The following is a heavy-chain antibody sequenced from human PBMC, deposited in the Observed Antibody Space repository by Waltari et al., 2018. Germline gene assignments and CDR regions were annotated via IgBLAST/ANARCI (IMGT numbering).Heavy chain of an antibody. CDR3: VKMWGSKGSPG. CDR2: ISAGGGST. V-gene: IGHV3-23*04. Sequence: EVRLVESGGILLQPGESLRLSCAASGFIFSTNVLSWVRQAPGKGLGWVSTISAGGGSTDYADSVKGRFSVSRDNSRNTLYLQMSSLRVEDTAIYYCVKMWGSKGSPGWGQGTLVTVSS. CDR1: GFIFSTNV. J-gene: IGHJ4*02. D-gene: IGHD1-26*01.